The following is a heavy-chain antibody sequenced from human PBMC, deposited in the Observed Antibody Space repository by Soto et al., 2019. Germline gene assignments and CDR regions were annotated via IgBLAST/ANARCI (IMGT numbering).Heavy chain of an antibody. J-gene: IGHJ6*02. D-gene: IGHD6-6*01. CDR1: GGSISSGGYY. CDR3: ARAWKAARPDYYYGMDV. Sequence: QVQLQESGPGLVKPSQTLSLTCTVSGGSISSGGYYWSWIRQHPGKGLEWIGYIYYSGSTYYNPSLRGRVTISVDTSKNHFSLKLSSVTAADTAVYYCARAWKAARPDYYYGMDVWGQGTTVTVSS. CDR2: IYYSGST. V-gene: IGHV4-31*03.